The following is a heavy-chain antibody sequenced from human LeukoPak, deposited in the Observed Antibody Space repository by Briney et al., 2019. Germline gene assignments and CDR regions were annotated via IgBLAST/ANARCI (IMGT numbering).Heavy chain of an antibody. CDR3: ARDSTDRYDSSGYRY. J-gene: IGHJ4*02. Sequence: ASVKVSCKASGYTFTSYAMNWVRQAPGQGLEWMGWINTNTGNPTYAQGFTGRFVFSLDTSVSTAYLQISSLKAEDTAVYYCARDSTDRYDSSGYRYWGQGTLVTVSS. CDR2: INTNTGNP. CDR1: GYTFTSYA. D-gene: IGHD3-22*01. V-gene: IGHV7-4-1*02.